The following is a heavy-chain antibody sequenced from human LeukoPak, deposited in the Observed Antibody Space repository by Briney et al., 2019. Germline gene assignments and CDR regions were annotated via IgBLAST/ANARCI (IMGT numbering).Heavy chain of an antibody. J-gene: IGHJ3*01. CDR2: LQNDGSDI. D-gene: IGHD1-1*01. Sequence: QPGRSLRLSCAASGFTFSHYAIHWVRQAPDKGLEWVAYLQNDGSDIHYADSVEGRFTISRDNSKNTLYLQMNSLRAEDTAVYYCANRRGTQFLGNNIDVWGQGTLVTVS. V-gene: IGHV3-30*04. CDR3: ANRRGTQFLGNNIDV. CDR1: GFTFSHYA.